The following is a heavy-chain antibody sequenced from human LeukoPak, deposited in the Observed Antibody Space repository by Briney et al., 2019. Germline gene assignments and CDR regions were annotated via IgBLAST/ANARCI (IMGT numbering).Heavy chain of an antibody. CDR2: LGGSGGDT. CDR1: GFTVSTNY. V-gene: IGHV3-23*01. Sequence: GGSLRLSCAASGFTVSTNYMAWVRQAPGKRLEWVSALGGSGGDTFYADSVKGRFTISRDNSKNTLYLQLSSLRPDDTAVYYCAKGAPSSSSIFDFWGPGTLVTVSS. J-gene: IGHJ4*02. CDR3: AKGAPSSSSIFDF. D-gene: IGHD6-6*01.